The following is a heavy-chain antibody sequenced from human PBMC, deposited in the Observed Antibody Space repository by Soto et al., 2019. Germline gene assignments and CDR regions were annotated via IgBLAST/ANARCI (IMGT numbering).Heavy chain of an antibody. CDR1: GFTFSSYG. CDR3: AKDERGSSWYDY. V-gene: IGHV3-30*18. Sequence: VQLVESGGGVVQPGRSLRLSCAASGFTFSSYGMHWVRQAPGKGLEWVAVISYDGSNKYYADSVKGRFTISRDNSKNTLYLQMNSLRAEDTAVYYCAKDERGSSWYDYWGQGTLVTVSS. J-gene: IGHJ4*02. D-gene: IGHD6-13*01. CDR2: ISYDGSNK.